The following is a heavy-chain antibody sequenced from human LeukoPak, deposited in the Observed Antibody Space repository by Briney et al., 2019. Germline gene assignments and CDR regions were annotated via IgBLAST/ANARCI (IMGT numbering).Heavy chain of an antibody. V-gene: IGHV4-39*07. CDR3: ARRRGGYYYYYYMDV. Sequence: SETLSLTCTVSGGSISSGSYYWGWIRQPPGKGLEWIGSIYHSGSTYYNPSLKSRVTISVDTSKNQFSLKLSSVTAADTAVYYCARRRGGYYYYYYMDVWGKGTTVTVSS. J-gene: IGHJ6*03. CDR2: IYHSGST. D-gene: IGHD3-10*01. CDR1: GGSISSGSYY.